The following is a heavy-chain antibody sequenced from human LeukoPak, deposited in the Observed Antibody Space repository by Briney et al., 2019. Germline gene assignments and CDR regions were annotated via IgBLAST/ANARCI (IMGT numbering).Heavy chain of an antibody. D-gene: IGHD3-9*01. J-gene: IGHJ4*02. CDR2: ITTVGDGT. CDR3: ARRGSALRYFDF. Sequence: PGGSLRLSRAASGFTFNNYAMGWLRQAPGKGLEWVSGITTVGDGTYYADSVRGRFTISRDNSQNTLYLVMNSLRAEDTAIYYCARRGSALRYFDFWGQGTLVTVSS. V-gene: IGHV3-23*01. CDR1: GFTFNNYA.